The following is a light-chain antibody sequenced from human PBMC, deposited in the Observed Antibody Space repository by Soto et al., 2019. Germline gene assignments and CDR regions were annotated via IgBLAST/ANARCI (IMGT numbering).Light chain of an antibody. CDR2: GTS. J-gene: IGKJ3*01. CDR3: QQYTKWPLFT. Sequence: EIVMTQSPATLYVSPGERATLSCRASQSISSKLAWYQQRRGQAPRLLIYGTSTRATGIPARFSGSGSGTEFTLTISSLQSEDFAVYYCQQYTKWPLFTFGPGTRVD. CDR1: QSISSK. V-gene: IGKV3-15*01.